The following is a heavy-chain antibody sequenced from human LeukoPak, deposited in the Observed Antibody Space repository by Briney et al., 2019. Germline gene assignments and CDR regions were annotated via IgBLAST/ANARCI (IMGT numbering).Heavy chain of an antibody. CDR1: GYTFTGYY. Sequence: ASVKVSCKASGYTFTGYYMHWVRQAPGQGLEGMGWINPNSGGTNYAQKFQGRVTMTRDTSISTAYMELSRLRSDDTAVYYCARDTQLRYFDWLLYYWFDPWGQGTLVTVSS. J-gene: IGHJ5*02. CDR3: ARDTQLRYFDWLLYYWFDP. CDR2: INPNSGGT. D-gene: IGHD3-9*01. V-gene: IGHV1-2*02.